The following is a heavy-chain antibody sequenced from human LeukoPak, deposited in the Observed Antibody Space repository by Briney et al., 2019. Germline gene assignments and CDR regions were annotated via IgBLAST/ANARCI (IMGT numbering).Heavy chain of an antibody. J-gene: IGHJ5*02. CDR2: IYYSGTT. V-gene: IGHV4-59*08. D-gene: IGHD6-6*01. CDR1: GGSISNYY. Sequence: SETLSLTCTVSGGSISNYYWSWIRQPPGKGLEWIGYIYYSGTTNYNPSLKSRVTISVDTSKNQFSLKLSSVTAADTAVYYCAGLPRVSMAARRDNWFDPWGQGTLVTVSS. CDR3: AGLPRVSMAARRDNWFDP.